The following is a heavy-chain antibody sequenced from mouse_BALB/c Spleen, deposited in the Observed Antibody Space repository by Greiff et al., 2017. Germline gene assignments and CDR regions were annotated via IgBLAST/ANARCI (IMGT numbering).Heavy chain of an antibody. J-gene: IGHJ4*01. Sequence: VQLVESGPGLVAPSQSLSITCTVSGFSLTNSGVHWVRQSPGKGLEWLGVIWGDGSTNYNSAFKSRLSISKDNSKSQVFLKMNSLQTDDTARYYCAKLVWSYAMDYWGQGTSVTVSS. CDR3: AKLVWSYAMDY. CDR1: GFSLTNSG. V-gene: IGHV2-6-6*01. D-gene: IGHD2-10*02. CDR2: IWGDGST.